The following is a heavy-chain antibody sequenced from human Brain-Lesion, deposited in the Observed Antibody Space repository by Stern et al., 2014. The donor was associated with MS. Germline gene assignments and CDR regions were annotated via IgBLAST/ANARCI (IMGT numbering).Heavy chain of an antibody. CDR3: AKDMMDYFGSGTFGSFDH. J-gene: IGHJ4*02. Sequence: EVQLVQSGGGVVQPGRSLRLSCEASGFSFEDHGMHWVRQAPGKGLEWVAGITWNSGTIAYADSVKGRFTISRDDAKSSLYLHMNGLRAEDTALYYCAKDMMDYFGSGTFGSFDHWGQGTLVTVSS. V-gene: IGHV3-9*01. CDR2: ITWNSGTI. CDR1: GFSFEDHG. D-gene: IGHD3-10*01.